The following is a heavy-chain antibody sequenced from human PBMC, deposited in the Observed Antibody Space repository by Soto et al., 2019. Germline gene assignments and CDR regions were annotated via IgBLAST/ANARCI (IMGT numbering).Heavy chain of an antibody. CDR3: ARSETAGHRGFDI. CDR2: IIPTFGTA. D-gene: IGHD6-19*01. V-gene: IGHV1-69*06. CDR1: GGTFSSSA. Sequence: QVQLVQSGAEMREPGSWLTVSCKASGGTFSSSAINWLRQAPGQGPEWMGGIIPTFGTANYIEKFRGRVTITADTSTSTAYMEVSSLTSEDTAMYFCARSETAGHRGFDIWGQGTMVTVSS. J-gene: IGHJ3*02.